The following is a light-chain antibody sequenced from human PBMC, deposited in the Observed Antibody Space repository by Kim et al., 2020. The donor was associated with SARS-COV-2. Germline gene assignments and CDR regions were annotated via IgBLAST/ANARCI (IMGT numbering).Light chain of an antibody. Sequence: PVTLSCTRSSGSIASNYVQWYQQRPGSAPTTVIYEDNQRPSGVPDRFSGSIDSSSNSASLTISGLKTEDEADYYCQSYDSSNHVVFGGGTQLTVL. CDR1: SGSIASNY. CDR2: EDN. V-gene: IGLV6-57*03. J-gene: IGLJ2*01. CDR3: QSYDSSNHVV.